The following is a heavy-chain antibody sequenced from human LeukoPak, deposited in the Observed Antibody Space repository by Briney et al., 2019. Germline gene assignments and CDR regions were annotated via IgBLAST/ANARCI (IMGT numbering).Heavy chain of an antibody. CDR3: ARAPRPYYDKNAFDI. CDR1: GFTFSDYY. J-gene: IGHJ3*02. CDR2: ISSSGSTI. D-gene: IGHD3-22*01. V-gene: IGHV3-11*04. Sequence: GGSLRLSCAASGFTFSDYYMRWIRQAPGKGLEWVSYISSSGSTIYYADSVKGRFTISRDNAKNSLYLQMNSLRAEDTAVYYCARAPRPYYDKNAFDIWGQGTIVTVSS.